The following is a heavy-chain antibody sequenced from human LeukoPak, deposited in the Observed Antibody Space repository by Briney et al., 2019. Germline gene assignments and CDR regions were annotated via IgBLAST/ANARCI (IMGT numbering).Heavy chain of an antibody. D-gene: IGHD2-15*01. V-gene: IGHV4-39*01. CDR3: ATGSPGWQPHFFDY. Sequence: PSETLSLTCTVSGGSISSSSYYWGWIRQPPGKGLEWIGSIYYSGSTYYNPSLKSRVTISVDTSKNQFSLNLRSVTAADTAVYYCATGSPGWQPHFFDYWGQGTLVTVSS. CDR2: IYYSGST. J-gene: IGHJ4*02. CDR1: GGSISSSSYY.